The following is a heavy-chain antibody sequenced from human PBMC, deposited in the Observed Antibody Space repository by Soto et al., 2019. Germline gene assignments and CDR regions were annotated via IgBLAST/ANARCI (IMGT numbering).Heavy chain of an antibody. V-gene: IGHV1-46*01. CDR2: INPSGGNT. CDR1: GYTFTDYY. CDR3: ARVQTYSSSWYHFDY. J-gene: IGHJ4*02. D-gene: IGHD6-19*01. Sequence: ASVKVSCKASGYTFTDYYMHWVRQAPGQGLDWMGIINPSGGNTKYAQKFQGRVTMTRDTSTSTVYMELSSLRSEDTAVYYCARVQTYSSSWYHFDYWGQGTLVTVSS.